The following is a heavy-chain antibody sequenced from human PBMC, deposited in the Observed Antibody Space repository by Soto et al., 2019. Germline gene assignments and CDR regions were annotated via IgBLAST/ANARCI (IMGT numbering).Heavy chain of an antibody. V-gene: IGHV1-46*01. Sequence: QVQLVQSGAEVKKPGASVKVSCKASGYTFTSYYMHWVRQAPGQGLEWMGIINPSGGSTSYAQKFQGRVTMTRDTSTSTVYMELSSLRSEDTAGYYCARVPGQGLTSDYYSYGMDVWGQGTTVTVSS. J-gene: IGHJ6*02. D-gene: IGHD6-19*01. CDR2: INPSGGST. CDR3: ARVPGQGLTSDYYSYGMDV. CDR1: GYTFTSYY.